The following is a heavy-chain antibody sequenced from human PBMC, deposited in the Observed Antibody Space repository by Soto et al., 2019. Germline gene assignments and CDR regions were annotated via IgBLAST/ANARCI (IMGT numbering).Heavy chain of an antibody. CDR2: ISAYNGNT. CDR3: ARDAVRWESDAFDI. Sequence: ASVKVSCKASGYTFTSYSISWVRQAPGQGLEWMGWISAYNGNTNYAQKLQGRVTMTTDTSTSTAYMELRSLRSDDTAVYYCARDAVRWESDAFDIWGQGAMVTVSS. V-gene: IGHV1-18*01. D-gene: IGHD1-26*01. J-gene: IGHJ3*02. CDR1: GYTFTSYS.